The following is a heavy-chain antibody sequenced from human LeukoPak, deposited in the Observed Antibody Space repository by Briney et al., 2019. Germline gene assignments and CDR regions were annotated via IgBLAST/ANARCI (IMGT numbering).Heavy chain of an antibody. Sequence: PSETLSLTCTVSGGSNSSGGYYWGWIRQPPGKGLEWIGYIYYSGSTYYNPSLKSRVTISVDTSKNQFSLKLSSVTAADTAVYFCARLSDSSSSLDYWGQGTLVTVSS. CDR1: GGSNSSGGYY. CDR3: ARLSDSSSSLDY. J-gene: IGHJ4*02. CDR2: IYYSGST. V-gene: IGHV4-31*02. D-gene: IGHD6-6*01.